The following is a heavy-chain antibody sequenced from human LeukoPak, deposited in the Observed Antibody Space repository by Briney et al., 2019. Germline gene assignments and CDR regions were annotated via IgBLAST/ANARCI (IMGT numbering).Heavy chain of an antibody. Sequence: SETLSLTCAVYGGSFSGYYWSWIRQPPEKGLEWIGEINHSGSTNYNPSLKSRVTISVDTSKNQFSLKLSSVTAADTAMYYCAGLGVVGTHFDYWGQGTLVPVSS. CDR3: AGLGVVGTHFDY. J-gene: IGHJ4*02. D-gene: IGHD1-26*01. CDR2: INHSGST. CDR1: GGSFSGYY. V-gene: IGHV4-34*01.